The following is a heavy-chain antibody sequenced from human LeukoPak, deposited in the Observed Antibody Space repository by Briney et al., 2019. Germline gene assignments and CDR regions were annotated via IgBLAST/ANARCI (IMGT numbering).Heavy chain of an antibody. D-gene: IGHD6-19*01. CDR2: INPSGGST. CDR3: ARVGAVAGDLGYFDY. J-gene: IGHJ4*02. Sequence: ASVKVSCKASGYTFTSYYMHWVRQAPGQGLEWMGIINPSGGSTSYAQKFQGRVTMTRDTSTSTVYMELSSLRSEDTAVHYCARVGAVAGDLGYFDYWGQGTLVTVSS. V-gene: IGHV1-46*01. CDR1: GYTFTSYY.